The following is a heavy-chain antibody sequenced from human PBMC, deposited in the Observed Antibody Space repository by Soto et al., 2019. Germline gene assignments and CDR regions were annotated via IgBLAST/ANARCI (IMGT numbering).Heavy chain of an antibody. D-gene: IGHD2-8*02. CDR1: GYTFSSRA. Sequence: EVHLWESGGDLVQPGGSLRVSCVGSGYTFSSRAMSWVRQAPGKGLEWVSGIDGGGTTDYADYVKGRFTISRYNSQDTLYLQINSLRAEDTAVYFCATLLGFSSGGSWYSHVADYWGQGTLVTVSS. J-gene: IGHJ4*02. CDR2: IDGGGTT. V-gene: IGHV3-23*01. CDR3: ATLLGFSSGGSWYSHVADY.